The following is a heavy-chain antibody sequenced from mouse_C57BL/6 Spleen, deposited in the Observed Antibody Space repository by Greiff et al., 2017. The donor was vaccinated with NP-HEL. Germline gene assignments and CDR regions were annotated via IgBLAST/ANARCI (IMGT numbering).Heavy chain of an antibody. Sequence: QVQLQQPGAELVKPGASVKLSCKASGYTFTSYWMQWVKQRPGQGLEWIGEIDPSDSYTNYNQQFKGKATLTVDTSSSTAYMQLSSLTSEDSAVYYCARPSYGSSYYAMDYWGQGTSVTVSS. J-gene: IGHJ4*01. V-gene: IGHV1-50*01. CDR2: IDPSDSYT. CDR1: GYTFTSYW. CDR3: ARPSYGSSYYAMDY. D-gene: IGHD1-1*01.